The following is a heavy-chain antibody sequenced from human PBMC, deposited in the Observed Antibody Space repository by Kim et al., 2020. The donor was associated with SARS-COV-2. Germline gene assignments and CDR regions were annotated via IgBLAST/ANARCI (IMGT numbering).Heavy chain of an antibody. CDR3: ARDPSGSYYRAYFDY. V-gene: IGHV4-38-2*02. CDR2: IYHSGST. CDR1: GYSISSGYY. Sequence: SETLSLTCTVSGYSISSGYYWGWIRQPPGKGLEWIGSIYHSGSTYYNPSLKSRVTISVDTSKNQFSLKLSSVTAADTAVYYCARDPSGSYYRAYFDYWGQGTLVTVSS. D-gene: IGHD1-26*01. J-gene: IGHJ4*02.